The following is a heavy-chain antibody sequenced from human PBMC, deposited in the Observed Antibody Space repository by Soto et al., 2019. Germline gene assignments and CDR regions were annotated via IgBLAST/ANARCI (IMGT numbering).Heavy chain of an antibody. Sequence: SGGSRRRSWAASGFTFSNYLMSWVRQAPGKGLEWVANIKEDGSERNYVDSVKGRFTISRDNAENSLYLQMNSLRAEDTAVYYCASARHIGPWGQGTLVTVSS. CDR1: GFTFSNYL. J-gene: IGHJ5*02. CDR3: ASARHIGP. D-gene: IGHD2-21*01. CDR2: IKEDGSER. V-gene: IGHV3-7*01.